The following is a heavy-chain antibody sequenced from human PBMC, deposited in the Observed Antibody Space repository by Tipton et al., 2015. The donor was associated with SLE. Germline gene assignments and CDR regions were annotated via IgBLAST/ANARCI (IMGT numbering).Heavy chain of an antibody. D-gene: IGHD5-12*01. CDR2: SYYSGSTNYSGST. Sequence: TLSLTCTVSGGSISSYYWSWIRQPPGKGLEWIGYSYYSGSTNYSGSTNYNPSLKSRVTISLDTSKSQFSLKLSSATAADTAVYYCARRLTRYSGYDYFDYWGQGTLVTVSS. V-gene: IGHV4-59*01. CDR3: ARRLTRYSGYDYFDY. J-gene: IGHJ4*02. CDR1: GGSISSYY.